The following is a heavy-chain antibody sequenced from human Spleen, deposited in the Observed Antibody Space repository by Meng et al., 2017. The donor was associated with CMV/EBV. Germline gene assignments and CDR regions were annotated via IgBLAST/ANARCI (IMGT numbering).Heavy chain of an antibody. V-gene: IGHV4-61*01. D-gene: IGHD3-9*01. CDR2: IYYSGRT. CDR1: GSVSMKTYY. CDR3: ARDYYDILTGYYTLDY. J-gene: IGHJ4*02. Sequence: GSVSMKTYYWSWLRQPPGKGLEWIGYIYYSGRTNYNTSLKSRVTISVDTSKNQFSLKLSSVTAADTAVYYCARDYYDILTGYYTLDYWGQGTLVTVSS.